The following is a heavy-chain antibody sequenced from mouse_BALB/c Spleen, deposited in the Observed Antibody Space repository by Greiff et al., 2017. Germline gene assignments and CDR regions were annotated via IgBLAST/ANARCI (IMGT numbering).Heavy chain of an antibody. V-gene: IGHV5-15*02. CDR2: ISNLAYSI. CDR1: GFTFSDYG. J-gene: IGHJ2*01. Sequence: EVKLMESGGGLVQPGGSRKLSCAASGFTFSDYGMAWVRQAPGKGPEWVAFISNLAYSIYYADTVTGRFTISRENAKNTLYLEMSSLRSEDTAMYYCARDNGYYNSYFDYWGQGTTLTVSS. D-gene: IGHD2-3*01. CDR3: ARDNGYYNSYFDY.